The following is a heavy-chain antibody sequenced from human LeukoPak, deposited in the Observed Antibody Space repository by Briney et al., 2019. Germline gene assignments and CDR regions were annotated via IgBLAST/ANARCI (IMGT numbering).Heavy chain of an antibody. D-gene: IGHD3-10*01. Sequence: PGGSLRLSCAASGFTVSSNYMSWVRQAPGKGLEWVSVIYSGGSTYYSDSVKGRFTISRDNSKNTLYLQMNSLRAEDTAVYYCARDPGGGELFHWGQGTLVTVSS. V-gene: IGHV3-53*01. CDR2: IYSGGST. CDR3: ARDPGGGELFH. J-gene: IGHJ4*02. CDR1: GFTVSSNY.